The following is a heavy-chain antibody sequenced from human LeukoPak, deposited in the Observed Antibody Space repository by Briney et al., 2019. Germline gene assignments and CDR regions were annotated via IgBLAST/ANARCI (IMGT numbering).Heavy chain of an antibody. V-gene: IGHV3-23*01. Sequence: GGSLRLSCAASGFTFSSYAMSWVRQAPGKGLEWVSAISGSGGSTYYADSVKGRFTISRDNSKNTLCLQMNSLRAEDTAVYYCARRRYCGGDCYTRSDYWGQGTLVTVSS. CDR1: GFTFSSYA. CDR3: ARRRYCGGDCYTRSDY. CDR2: ISGSGGST. D-gene: IGHD2-21*02. J-gene: IGHJ4*02.